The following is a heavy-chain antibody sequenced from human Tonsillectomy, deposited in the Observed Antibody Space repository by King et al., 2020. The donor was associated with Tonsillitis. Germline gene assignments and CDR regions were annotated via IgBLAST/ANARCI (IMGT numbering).Heavy chain of an antibody. CDR3: ARDPAAAAIFDY. J-gene: IGHJ4*02. CDR2: IYSGGST. V-gene: IGHV3-66*01. CDR1: GFTVSFNS. Sequence: VQLVESGGGLVQPGGSLRLSCAASGFTVSFNSMSWVRQAPGKGLEWVSVIYSGGSTYYADSVKGRFSISRYNSKNTLYLQMNSLRAEDTAVYYCARDPAAAAIFDYWGQGTLVTVSS. D-gene: IGHD6-13*01.